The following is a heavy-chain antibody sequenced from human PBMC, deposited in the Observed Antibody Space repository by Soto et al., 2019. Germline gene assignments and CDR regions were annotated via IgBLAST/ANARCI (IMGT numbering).Heavy chain of an antibody. CDR1: GGTFSRHA. CDR3: ARGWGYDSNDYYYAY. D-gene: IGHD3-22*01. Sequence: QVQLVQSGAEVRKPGSSVKVSCKASGGTFSRHAISWVRQAPGQGLEWMGGIIPIFGTANHAKKFKGRVTIIADESTSTVYMELSSLRSEDTAMYYCARGWGYDSNDYYYAYWGQGTLVIVSS. CDR2: IIPIFGTA. V-gene: IGHV1-69*01. J-gene: IGHJ4*02.